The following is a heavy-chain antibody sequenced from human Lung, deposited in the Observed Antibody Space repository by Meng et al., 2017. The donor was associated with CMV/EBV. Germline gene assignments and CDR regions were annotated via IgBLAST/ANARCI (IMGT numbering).Heavy chain of an antibody. CDR3: ARDDCRGGYCSSTSYYYGMDV. V-gene: IGHV3-21*01. CDR2: ITSSSSYN. Sequence: ESXKISXAASGFTFSTYSMNWVRRAPGKGLEWVSSITSSSSYNYYADSVTGRFTISRDNTKNSLYLQMNSLRAEDTAVYFCARDDCRGGYCSSTSYYYGMDVWGQGXTVTVSS. CDR1: GFTFSTYS. D-gene: IGHD2-2*01. J-gene: IGHJ6*02.